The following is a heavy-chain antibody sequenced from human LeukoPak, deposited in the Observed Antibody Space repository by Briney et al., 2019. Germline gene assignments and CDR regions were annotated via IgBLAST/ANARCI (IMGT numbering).Heavy chain of an antibody. CDR1: GGSISSSSYY. J-gene: IGHJ4*02. CDR2: IYYSGST. Sequence: SETLSLTCTVSGGSISSSSYYWGWIRQPPGKGLEWIGSIYYSGSTYYNPSLKSRVTISVDTSKNQFSLKLSSVTAADTAVYYCARGGIHGDPFDYWGQGTLVTVSS. CDR3: ARGGIHGDPFDY. V-gene: IGHV4-39*07. D-gene: IGHD4-17*01.